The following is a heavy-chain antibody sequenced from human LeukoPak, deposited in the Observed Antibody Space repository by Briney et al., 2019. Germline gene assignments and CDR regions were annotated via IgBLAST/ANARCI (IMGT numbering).Heavy chain of an antibody. CDR2: INSNNGDT. CDR1: GCIFTGYY. V-gene: IGHV1-2*02. D-gene: IGHD5-24*01. J-gene: IGHJ4*02. CDR3: ARDGDGYNLD. Sequence: ASVKVSCQASGCIFTGYYLHWVRQAPGQGLEWVGGINSNNGDTHYAQNFQGRVTMTRDTSISTAYMELSRLGSDDTAVYYCARDGDGYNLDWGQGTLVTVSS.